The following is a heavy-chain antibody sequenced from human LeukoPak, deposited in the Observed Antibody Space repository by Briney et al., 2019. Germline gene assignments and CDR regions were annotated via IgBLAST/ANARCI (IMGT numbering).Heavy chain of an antibody. J-gene: IGHJ4*02. CDR2: INHSGST. V-gene: IGHV4-34*01. CDR1: GGSFSGYY. D-gene: IGHD2-15*01. CDR3: ARRIYCSGGSCYEADY. Sequence: SETLSLTCAVYGGSFSGYYWSWIRQPPGKGLEWIGEINHSGSTNYNPSLKSRVTISVDTSKNQFSPKLSSVTAADTAVYYCARRIYCSGGSCYEADYWGQGTLVTVSS.